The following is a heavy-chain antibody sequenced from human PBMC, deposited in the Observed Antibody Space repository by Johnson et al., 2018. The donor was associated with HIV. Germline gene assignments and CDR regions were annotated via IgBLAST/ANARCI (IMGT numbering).Heavy chain of an antibody. V-gene: IGHV3-30-3*02. CDR1: RFTFSTYA. J-gene: IGHJ3*02. D-gene: IGHD5-12*01. Sequence: QVQLVESGGGLIQPGGSLRLSCAASRFTFSTYAMHWVRQAPGKALEWVAIISYDGSNKYYADSVKGRFTISRDNSKNTLYLQMNSLRAEDTAVYYCAKDFGYPRPRDAFDIWGQGTMVTVSS. CDR3: AKDFGYPRPRDAFDI. CDR2: ISYDGSNK.